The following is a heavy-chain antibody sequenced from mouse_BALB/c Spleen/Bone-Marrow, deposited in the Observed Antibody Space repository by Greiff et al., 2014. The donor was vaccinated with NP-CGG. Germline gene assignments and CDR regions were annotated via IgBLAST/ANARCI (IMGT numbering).Heavy chain of an antibody. Sequence: DVQLQESGPELVKPGASMKISCKASGFLFTGYSMNWVKQSHGKNLEWIGLINPYNGGTSYNQKFKGKATLTVDKSSSTAYMELLSLASEDSAVYFCARGGYGFAYWGQGTLVTGSA. D-gene: IGHD1-1*01. CDR3: ARGGYGFAY. J-gene: IGHJ3*01. CDR1: GFLFTGYS. V-gene: IGHV1-26*01. CDR2: INPYNGGT.